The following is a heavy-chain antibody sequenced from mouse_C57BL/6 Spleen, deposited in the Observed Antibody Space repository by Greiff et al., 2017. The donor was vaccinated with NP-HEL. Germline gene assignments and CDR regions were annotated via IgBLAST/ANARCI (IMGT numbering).Heavy chain of an antibody. J-gene: IGHJ2*01. D-gene: IGHD2-5*01. Sequence: LVESGPELVKPGASVKISCKASGYSFTGYYMNWVKQSPEKSLEWIGEINPSTGGTTYNQKFKAKATLTVDKSSSTAYMQLKSLTSEDSAVYYCAYYSNYGYYFDYWGQGTTLTVSS. CDR1: GYSFTGYY. V-gene: IGHV1-42*01. CDR3: AYYSNYGYYFDY. CDR2: INPSTGGT.